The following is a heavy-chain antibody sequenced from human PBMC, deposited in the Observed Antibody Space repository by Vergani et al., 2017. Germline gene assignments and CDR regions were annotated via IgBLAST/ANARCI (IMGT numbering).Heavy chain of an antibody. CDR2: ISYDGSNK. J-gene: IGHJ4*02. CDR3: ARDKRGSGTHIDY. D-gene: IGHD3-10*01. CDR1: GFTFSSYA. Sequence: QVQLVESGGGVVQPGRSLRLSCAASGFTFSSYAMHWVRQAPGKGLEWVAVISYDGSNKYYADSVKGRFTISRDKSKKTLYLQMNSLRAEDTAVYYCARDKRGSGTHIDYWGQGTLVTVSS. V-gene: IGHV3-30-3*01.